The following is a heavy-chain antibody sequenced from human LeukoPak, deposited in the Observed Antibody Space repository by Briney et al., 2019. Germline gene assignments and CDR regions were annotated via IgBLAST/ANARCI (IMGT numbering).Heavy chain of an antibody. CDR3: ARGPGYSGYVR. J-gene: IGHJ4*02. CDR2: ISGSSSYI. CDR1: GFTFSSYS. D-gene: IGHD5-12*01. V-gene: IGHV3-21*01. Sequence: GGSLRLSCAASGFTFSSYSMSWVRQAPGKGLEWVSSISGSSSYIYYADSVKGRFTISRDNAKNSLYLQMNSLRAEDTAVYYCARGPGYSGYVRWGQGTLVTVSS.